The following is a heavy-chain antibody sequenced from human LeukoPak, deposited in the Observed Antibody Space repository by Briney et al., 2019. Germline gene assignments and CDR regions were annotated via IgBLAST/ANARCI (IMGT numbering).Heavy chain of an antibody. V-gene: IGHV4-4*02. CDR3: ARGLTGYSSSWWAFDI. D-gene: IGHD6-13*01. Sequence: SETLSLTCAVSGGPISSSNWWSWVRQPPGKGLEWIGEIYHSGSTNYNPSLKSRVTISVDKSKNQFSLKLSSVTAADTAVYYCARGLTGYSSSWWAFDIWGQGTMVTVSS. J-gene: IGHJ3*02. CDR2: IYHSGST. CDR1: GGPISSSNW.